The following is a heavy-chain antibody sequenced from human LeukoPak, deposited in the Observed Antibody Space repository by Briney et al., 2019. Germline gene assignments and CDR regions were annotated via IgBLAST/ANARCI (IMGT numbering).Heavy chain of an antibody. CDR2: IYQSGST. CDR1: GGSISSSTDC. V-gene: IGHV4-39*07. D-gene: IGHD3-22*01. J-gene: IGHJ4*02. CDR3: ARDRRLASYDC. Sequence: SGTLSLTCNVSGGSISSSTDCWGWIRQPPGKGLEWIGCIYQSGSTYYNPSLKSRVTISVDTSKNQFSLRLSSVTAADTAVYYCARDRRLASYDCWGQGTLVTVSS.